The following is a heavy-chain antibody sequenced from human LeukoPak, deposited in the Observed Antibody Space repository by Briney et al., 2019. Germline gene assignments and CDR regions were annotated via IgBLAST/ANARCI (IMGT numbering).Heavy chain of an antibody. J-gene: IGHJ3*02. CDR2: MSPNTGNT. V-gene: IGHV1-8*01. Sequence: ASVKVSCKASGYTFANYDINWVRQAPGQGLEWMGWMSPNTGNTGYAQRFQGRVTMTRNNAINTAFMELYGLTSDDTAVYYCARPRLTSGWYHDAFDIWGQGTLVTVSS. CDR3: ARPRLTSGWYHDAFDI. D-gene: IGHD6-19*01. CDR1: GYTFANYD.